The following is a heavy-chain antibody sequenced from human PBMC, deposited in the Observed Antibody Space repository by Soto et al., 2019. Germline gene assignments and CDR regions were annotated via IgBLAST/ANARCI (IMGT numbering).Heavy chain of an antibody. CDR2: ISYDGSNK. D-gene: IGHD2-2*01. V-gene: IGHV3-30-3*01. Sequence: GGSLRLSCAASGFTFSSYAMSWVRQAPGKGLEWVAVISYDGSNKYYADSVKGRFTISRDNSKNTLYLQMNSLRAEDTAVYYCARGDIVVVPAAIDYWGQGTLVTVSS. J-gene: IGHJ4*02. CDR1: GFTFSSYA. CDR3: ARGDIVVVPAAIDY.